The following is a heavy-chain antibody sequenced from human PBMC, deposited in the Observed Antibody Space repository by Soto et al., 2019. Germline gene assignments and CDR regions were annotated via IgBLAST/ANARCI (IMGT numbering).Heavy chain of an antibody. D-gene: IGHD2-2*01. CDR2: IGESGTPT. V-gene: IGHV3-23*01. CDR1: ELTFNDYS. Sequence: GGSLRLCCGASELTFNDYSRKWVRQAPGKGLEWVALIGESGTPTYYADSVKGRFTISRDNSGNTLFLEMYSLRAEDTAVYYCARYIPGVRYYGMDVWGQGTTVTVSS. CDR3: ARYIPGVRYYGMDV. J-gene: IGHJ6*02.